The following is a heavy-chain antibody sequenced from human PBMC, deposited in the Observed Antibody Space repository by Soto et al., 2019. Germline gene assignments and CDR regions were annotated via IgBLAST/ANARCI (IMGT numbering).Heavy chain of an antibody. CDR3: AKGGEEDSGLLYYFDY. J-gene: IGHJ4*02. Sequence: GGSLRLSCAASGFTFDDYAMHWVRQAPGKGLEWVSGISWNSGSIGYADSAKGRFTISRDNAKNSLYLQMNSLRAEDTALYYCAKGGEEDSGLLYYFDYWGRGTLVTVSS. D-gene: IGHD6-25*01. CDR2: ISWNSGSI. CDR1: GFTFDDYA. V-gene: IGHV3-9*01.